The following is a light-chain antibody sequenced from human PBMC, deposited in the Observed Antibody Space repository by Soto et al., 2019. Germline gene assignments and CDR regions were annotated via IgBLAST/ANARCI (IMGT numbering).Light chain of an antibody. V-gene: IGKV3-15*01. CDR3: QQRSKWVT. Sequence: ETLMTQSPATLSVSPGEIATLYCRASQSVNNNLAWYQQKLSQAPRVLIYGASTRATGIPARFTGSGSGTEFILTITSLQSEDSAVYYCQQRSKWVTFGRGTKVDIK. J-gene: IGKJ4*01. CDR1: QSVNNN. CDR2: GAS.